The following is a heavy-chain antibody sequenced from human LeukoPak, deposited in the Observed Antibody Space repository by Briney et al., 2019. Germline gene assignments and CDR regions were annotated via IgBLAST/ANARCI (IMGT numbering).Heavy chain of an antibody. V-gene: IGHV1-8*02. CDR3: TRELRSDSH. Sequence: ASVKVSCKASGGTFSSYTISWVRQATGQGHEWMGYMNPNSGNTGYAQKFQGRVTMTGNTSISTAYMELSSLRSEDTAVYYCTRELRSDSHWGQGTLVTVSS. CDR1: GGTFSSYT. J-gene: IGHJ4*02. CDR2: MNPNSGNT.